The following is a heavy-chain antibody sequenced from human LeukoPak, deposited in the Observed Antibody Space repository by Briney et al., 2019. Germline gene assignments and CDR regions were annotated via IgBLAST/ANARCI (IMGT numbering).Heavy chain of an antibody. CDR1: GFTFSSYA. Sequence: GGSLRLSCAASGFTFSSYAMSWVRQAPGKGLEWVSAISGSGGSTYYADSVKGRFTISRDNSKNTLYLQMNSLRAEDTAVYYCAKGHYPDDFDGSGPYYFDYWGQGTLVTVSS. CDR3: AKGHYPDDFDGSGPYYFDY. V-gene: IGHV3-23*01. CDR2: ISGSGGST. J-gene: IGHJ4*02. D-gene: IGHD3-10*01.